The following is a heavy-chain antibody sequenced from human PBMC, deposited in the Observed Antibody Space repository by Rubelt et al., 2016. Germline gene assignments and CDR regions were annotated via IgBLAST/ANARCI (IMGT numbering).Heavy chain of an antibody. Sequence: VQLQQWGAGLLKPSETLSLTCAVYGGSFSGYYWSWIRQPPGKGLEWIGEINHSGSTNYNPSLKSRVTISVDTSKNPFSLKLSSVTAADTAVYYCASQSSSGWYAFDIWGQGTTVTVSS. V-gene: IGHV4-34*01. J-gene: IGHJ3*02. CDR1: GGSFSGYY. CDR3: ASQSSSGWYAFDI. D-gene: IGHD6-19*01. CDR2: INHSGST.